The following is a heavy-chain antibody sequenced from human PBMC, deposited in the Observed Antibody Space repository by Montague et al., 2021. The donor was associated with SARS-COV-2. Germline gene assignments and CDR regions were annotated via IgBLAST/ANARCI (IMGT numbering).Heavy chain of an antibody. CDR3: ARDLGGYYGSGSYGGMDV. Sequence: SETLSLTCTVSGGSISSSSYYWGWIRQPPGKGLEWIGSIYYSGSTYYNPSLKSRVTISVDTSKNQFSLKLSSVTAADPAVYYCARDLGGYYGSGSYGGMDVWGQGTTVTVSS. V-gene: IGHV4-39*07. J-gene: IGHJ6*02. CDR2: IYYSGST. CDR1: GGSISSSSYY. D-gene: IGHD3-10*01.